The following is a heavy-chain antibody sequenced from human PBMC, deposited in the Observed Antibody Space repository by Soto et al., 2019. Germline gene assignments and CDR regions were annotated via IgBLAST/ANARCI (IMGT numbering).Heavy chain of an antibody. D-gene: IGHD6-13*01. CDR3: ARAHRDLQQLVHYYYGMDV. CDR2: IYYSGST. J-gene: IGHJ6*02. V-gene: IGHV4-59*08. CDR1: GGSISGYY. Sequence: PSETLSLTCTVSGGSISGYYWSWIRQPPGKGLEWIGYIYYSGSTSYNPSLKSRLTISVDASKNQFSLQLISVTAADTAVYYCARAHRDLQQLVHYYYGMDVRGQGTTVTVSS.